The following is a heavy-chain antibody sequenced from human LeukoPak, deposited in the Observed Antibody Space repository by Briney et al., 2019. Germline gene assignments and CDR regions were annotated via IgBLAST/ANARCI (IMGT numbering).Heavy chain of an antibody. D-gene: IGHD3-10*01. J-gene: IGHJ4*02. CDR3: VRDLDEDSGGTHFDF. CDR1: GFTFSSYA. CDR2: ISYDGSNK. V-gene: IGHV3-30-3*01. Sequence: GRSLRLSCAASGFTFSSYAMHWVRQAPGKGLEWVAVISYDGSNKYYADSVKGRFTISRDNAKNSLYLQMNSLRAEDTAMYYCVRDLDEDSGGTHFDFWGQGTLVTVSS.